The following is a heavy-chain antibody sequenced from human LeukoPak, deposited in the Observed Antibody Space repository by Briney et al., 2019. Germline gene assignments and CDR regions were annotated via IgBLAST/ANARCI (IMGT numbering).Heavy chain of an antibody. V-gene: IGHV4-59*08. CDR2: IYYSGST. Sequence: SETLSLTCNVSDGSFSSYYWSWIRQPPGKELEWIGCIYYSGSTNYNPSLKSRATISVDTSNNQFSLNLTSATAADTAVYYCARSYSSSSLYSDYWGRGTLVTISS. J-gene: IGHJ4*02. CDR3: ARSYSSSSLYSDY. CDR1: DGSFSSYY. D-gene: IGHD6-6*01.